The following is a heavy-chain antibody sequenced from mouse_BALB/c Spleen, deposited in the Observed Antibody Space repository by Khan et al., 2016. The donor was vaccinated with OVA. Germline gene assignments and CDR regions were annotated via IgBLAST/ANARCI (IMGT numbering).Heavy chain of an antibody. CDR1: GFSLTNYG. Sequence: VQLQESGPGLVAPSQSLSITCTISGFSLTNYGVHWVRQPPGKGLEWLVVIWHDGSTTYNSALKSRLTISKDNSKSQVFLKMNSLQTDDTAMYFCARQPYYHYNIMDYWGQGISVTVSS. CDR2: IWHDGST. D-gene: IGHD2-10*01. V-gene: IGHV2-6-1*01. CDR3: ARQPYYHYNIMDY. J-gene: IGHJ4*01.